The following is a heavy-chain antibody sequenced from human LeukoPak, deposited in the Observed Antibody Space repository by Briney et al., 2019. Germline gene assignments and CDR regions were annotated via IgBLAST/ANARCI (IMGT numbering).Heavy chain of an antibody. V-gene: IGHV6-1*01. D-gene: IGHD3-22*01. Sequence: SQTLSLTCGISGDSVSSNSAAWNWIRQSPSRGLEWLGRTYYRSKWYNDYAVSVNSRITINPDTSKNQFSLQLNSVTPEDTAVYYCARQYDSSGFYFLYFDYWGQGTLVTVSS. CDR3: ARQYDSSGFYFLYFDY. CDR1: GDSVSSNSAA. J-gene: IGHJ4*02. CDR2: TYYRSKWYN.